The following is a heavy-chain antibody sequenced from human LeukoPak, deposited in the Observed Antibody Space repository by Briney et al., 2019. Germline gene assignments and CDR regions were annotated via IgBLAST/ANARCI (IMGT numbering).Heavy chain of an antibody. V-gene: IGHV3-9*03. CDR2: ISWNSGSI. CDR3: AKEIGSGGDAFDI. J-gene: IGHJ3*02. Sequence: GRSLRLSCAASGFTFDDYAMHWVRQAPGKGLEWVSGISWNSGSIGYADSVKGRFTISRDNAKNSLYLQMNSLRAEDMALYYCAKEIGSGGDAFDIWGQGTMVTVAS. CDR1: GFTFDDYA. D-gene: IGHD1-1*01.